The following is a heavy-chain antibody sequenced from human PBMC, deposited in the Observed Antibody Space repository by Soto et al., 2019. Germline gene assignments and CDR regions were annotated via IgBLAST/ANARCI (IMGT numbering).Heavy chain of an antibody. J-gene: IGHJ4*01. CDR1: GGTFSSYA. Sequence: QVQLVQSGAEVKKPGSSVKVSCKASGGTFSSYAISWVRKAPGQGLEWMGGIIPIFGTANYAQKFQGRVTITADESTCTAYMELSSLSSEDTAVYYGARERTPGSGSPFDYWVHGTLVTVSS. CDR2: IIPIFGTA. V-gene: IGHV1-69*01. D-gene: IGHD3-10*01. CDR3: ARERTPGSGSPFDY.